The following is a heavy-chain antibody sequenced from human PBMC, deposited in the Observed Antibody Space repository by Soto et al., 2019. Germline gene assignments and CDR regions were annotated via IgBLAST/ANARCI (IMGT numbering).Heavy chain of an antibody. CDR1: GGSVSSGSYY. CDR2: IYYSGST. V-gene: IGHV4-61*01. Sequence: SETLSLTCTVSGGSVSSGSYYWSWIRQPPGKGLEWIGYIYYSGSTNYNPSLKSRVTISVDTSKNQFSLKLSSVTAADTAVYYCARALTRSGYPFDYWGQGTLVTVSS. J-gene: IGHJ4*02. CDR3: ARALTRSGYPFDY. D-gene: IGHD3-22*01.